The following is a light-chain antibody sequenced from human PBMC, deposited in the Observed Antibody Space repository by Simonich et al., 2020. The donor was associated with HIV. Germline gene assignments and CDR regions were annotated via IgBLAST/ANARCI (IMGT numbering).Light chain of an antibody. CDR2: GAS. J-gene: IGKJ4*01. Sequence: EIVLTQSPATLSVSPGERAPLSSRASQSVSSNLTWYQQKPGQAPRLLIYGASTRATGIPARFSGSGSGTEFTLTISSLQSEDFAVYYCQQYNNWPPLTFGGGTKVEIK. V-gene: IGKV3-15*01. CDR1: QSVSSN. CDR3: QQYNNWPPLT.